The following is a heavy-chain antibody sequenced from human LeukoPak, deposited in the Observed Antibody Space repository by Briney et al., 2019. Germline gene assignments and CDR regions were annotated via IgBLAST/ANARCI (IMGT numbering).Heavy chain of an antibody. CDR3: ASLGLYYYDSSGIY. J-gene: IGHJ4*02. V-gene: IGHV4-39*01. D-gene: IGHD3-22*01. CDR2: IYYSGST. Sequence: PSETLSLTCTVSGGSISSSSYYWGWIRQPPGKGLEWIGSIYYSGSTYYNPSLKSRVTISVDTSKNQFSLKLSSVTAADTAAYYCASLGLYYYDSSGIYWGQGTLVTVSS. CDR1: GGSISSSSYY.